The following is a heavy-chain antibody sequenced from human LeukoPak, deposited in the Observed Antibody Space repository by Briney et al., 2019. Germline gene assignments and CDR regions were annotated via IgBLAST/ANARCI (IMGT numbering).Heavy chain of an antibody. J-gene: IGHJ4*02. Sequence: SGGSLRLSCAASGFTFSCCWMSWVRQAPGKGLEWVASIKHDGSEKFYVDSVKGRFTIFRDDTKISLYLQMNSLRAEDTAVYYCVRGEMDYWGQGTLVTVSS. CDR1: GFTFSCCW. V-gene: IGHV3-7*01. D-gene: IGHD3-10*01. CDR3: VRGEMDY. CDR2: IKHDGSEK.